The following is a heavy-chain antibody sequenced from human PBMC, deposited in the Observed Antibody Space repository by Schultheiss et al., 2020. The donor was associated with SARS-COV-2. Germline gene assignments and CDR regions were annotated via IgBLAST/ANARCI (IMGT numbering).Heavy chain of an antibody. CDR3: TTDGDYGDYYGGMDV. J-gene: IGHJ6*02. V-gene: IGHV3-15*01. D-gene: IGHD4-17*01. Sequence: GESLKISCAASGFTFSSYAMSWVRQAPGKGLEWVGRIRSKTDGGTTYYAAPVKGRFTISRDDSKNTLYLQMNSLKTEDTGVYYCTTDGDYGDYYGGMDVWGQGTTVTVSS. CDR2: IRSKTDGGTT. CDR1: GFTFSSYA.